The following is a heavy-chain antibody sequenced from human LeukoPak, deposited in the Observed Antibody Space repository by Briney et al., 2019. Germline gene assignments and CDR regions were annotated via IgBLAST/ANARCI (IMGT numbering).Heavy chain of an antibody. CDR3: ASDGSPYYYGSGSYSVTFDY. CDR2: ISSSGSYI. J-gene: IGHJ4*02. D-gene: IGHD3-10*01. V-gene: IGHV3-21*01. CDR1: GFTVSSNY. Sequence: GGSLRLSCAASGFTVSSNYMSWVRQAPGKGLEWVSSISSSGSYIYYADSVKGRFTISRDNAKNSLYLQMNSLRDEDTAVYYCASDGSPYYYGSGSYSVTFDYWGQGTLVTVSS.